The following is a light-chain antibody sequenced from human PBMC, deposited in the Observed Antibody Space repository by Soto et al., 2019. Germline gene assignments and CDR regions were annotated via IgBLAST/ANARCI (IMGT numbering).Light chain of an antibody. Sequence: EIVMTQSPATLSVSPGERATLSCRASQSVSSSLAWYQQKPGQAPRLLIYGASTRATGIPARFSGSGSGTEFTLTISSLQSEDVAVYYCQQYNKWPRTFGQGTKVEIK. CDR1: QSVSSS. V-gene: IGKV3-15*01. J-gene: IGKJ1*01. CDR2: GAS. CDR3: QQYNKWPRT.